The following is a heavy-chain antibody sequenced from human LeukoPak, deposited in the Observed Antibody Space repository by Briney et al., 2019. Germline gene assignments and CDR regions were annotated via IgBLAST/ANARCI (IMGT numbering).Heavy chain of an antibody. Sequence: ASVKVSCKASGYTFTSYDINWVRQATGQGLEWMGWMNPNSGNTGYAQKFQGRVTMTRNTSISTAYMELSSLRSEDTAVYYCAIGRTVVIRGGYYYYYMDVWGKGTTVTVSS. V-gene: IGHV1-8*01. CDR2: MNPNSGNT. D-gene: IGHD4-23*01. CDR1: GYTFTSYD. J-gene: IGHJ6*03. CDR3: AIGRTVVIRGGYYYYYMDV.